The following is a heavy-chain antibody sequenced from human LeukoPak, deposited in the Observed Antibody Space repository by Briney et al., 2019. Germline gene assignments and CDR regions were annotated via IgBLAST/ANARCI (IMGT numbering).Heavy chain of an antibody. Sequence: GGSLRLSCAASGFTFSSYSMNWVRQAPGKGLEWVSSISSSSSYIYYADSVKGRFTISRDNAKNSLYLQMNSLRAEDTAVYYCASAQWHLFDYWGQGTLVTVSS. CDR1: GFTFSSYS. CDR3: ASAQWHLFDY. D-gene: IGHD6-19*01. V-gene: IGHV3-21*04. CDR2: ISSSSSYI. J-gene: IGHJ4*02.